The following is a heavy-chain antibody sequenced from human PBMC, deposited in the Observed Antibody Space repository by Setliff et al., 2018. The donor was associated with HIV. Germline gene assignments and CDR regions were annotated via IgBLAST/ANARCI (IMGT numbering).Heavy chain of an antibody. D-gene: IGHD1-7*01. CDR3: ARGDGTKYYYYYYMDV. J-gene: IGHJ6*03. Sequence: SETLSLTCTVAGGSISSYYWSWIRQPPGKGLEWNGYIYYSGSTNYHPSLKSRVTISVDTSKTQFSLKLSSVTAADTAVYYWARGDGTKYYYYYYMDVWGKGTTVTVSS. V-gene: IGHV4-59*01. CDR1: GGSISSYY. CDR2: IYYSGST.